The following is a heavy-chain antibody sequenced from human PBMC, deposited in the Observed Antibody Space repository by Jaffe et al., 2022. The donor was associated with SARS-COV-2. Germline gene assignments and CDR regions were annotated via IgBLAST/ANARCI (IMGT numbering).Heavy chain of an antibody. D-gene: IGHD6-19*01. V-gene: IGHV3-33*01. CDR3: ARDGSPGESSGWPFDY. CDR2: IWYDGSNK. J-gene: IGHJ4*02. Sequence: QVQLVESGGGVVQPGRSLRLSCAASGFTFSSYGMHWVRQAPGKGLEWVAVIWYDGSNKYYADSVKGRFTISRDNSKNTLYLQMNSLRAEDTAVYYCARDGSPGESSGWPFDYWGQGTLVTVSS. CDR1: GFTFSSYG.